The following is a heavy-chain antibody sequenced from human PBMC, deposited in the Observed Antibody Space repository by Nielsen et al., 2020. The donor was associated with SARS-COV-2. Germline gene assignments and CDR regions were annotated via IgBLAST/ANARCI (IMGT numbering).Heavy chain of an antibody. CDR2: IYYSGST. D-gene: IGHD6-13*01. CDR1: GGSFSGYY. J-gene: IGHJ3*02. Sequence: SETLSLTCAVYGGSFSGYYWSWIRQHPGKGLEWIGYIYYSGSTYYNPSLKSRVTISVDTSKNQFSLKLSSVTAADTAVYYCARAQGYLAFDIWGQGTMVTVSS. V-gene: IGHV4-31*11. CDR3: ARAQGYLAFDI.